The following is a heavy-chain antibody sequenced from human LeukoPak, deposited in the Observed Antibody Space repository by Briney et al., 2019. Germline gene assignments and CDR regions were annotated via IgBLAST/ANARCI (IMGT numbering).Heavy chain of an antibody. CDR2: ISGSGGDT. CDR3: ARDPRTVRI. CDR1: GFTFSNFV. V-gene: IGHV3-11*06. J-gene: IGHJ4*02. D-gene: IGHD1-1*01. Sequence: GGSLRLSCAASGFTFSNFVMTWVRQAPGKGLEWLSYISGSGGDTNYADSVRGRFTISRDNAKNSLYLQMNSLRVEDTAVYYCARDPRTVRIWGQGTLVTVSS.